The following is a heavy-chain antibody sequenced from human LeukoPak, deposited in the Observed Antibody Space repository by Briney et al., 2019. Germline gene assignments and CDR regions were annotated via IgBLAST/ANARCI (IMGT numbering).Heavy chain of an antibody. J-gene: IGHJ4*02. Sequence: SEALSLTCAVNGGSFSGYYWSWIRHPPGRGLEWIGEINHSGSTTYNPALKSRGTISVDTSKNQLSLRLGSVTAADTGVYYCARELGYCTGGNCYGGVFHYWGQGTLVTVSS. CDR2: INHSGST. CDR1: GGSFSGYY. D-gene: IGHD2-15*01. CDR3: ARELGYCTGGNCYGGVFHY. V-gene: IGHV4-34*01.